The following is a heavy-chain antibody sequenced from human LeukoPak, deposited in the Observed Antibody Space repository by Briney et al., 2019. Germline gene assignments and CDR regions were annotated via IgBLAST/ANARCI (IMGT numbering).Heavy chain of an antibody. CDR3: ARGPHEGVNWNYLDY. D-gene: IGHD1-1*01. Sequence: PSETLSLTCAVSGSSISSGGSSWSWIRQPPGKGLEWIGYIYHFGGTYYNPSLKTRVTISLDRSKNQFSLKLNSVTAADTAVYYCARGPHEGVNWNYLDYWGQGTLVTVSS. J-gene: IGHJ4*02. CDR1: GSSISSGGSS. V-gene: IGHV4-30-2*01. CDR2: IYHFGGT.